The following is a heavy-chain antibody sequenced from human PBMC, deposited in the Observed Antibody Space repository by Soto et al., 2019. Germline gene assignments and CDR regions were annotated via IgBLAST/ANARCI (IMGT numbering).Heavy chain of an antibody. V-gene: IGHV1-2*04. J-gene: IGHJ3*02. CDR1: GYTFTGYY. CDR2: INPNSGGT. D-gene: IGHD2-2*01. Sequence: GASVKVSCKASGYTFTGYYMHWVRQAPGHGLEWMGWINPNSGGTNYAQKFQGWVTMTRDTSISTAYMELGRLRSDDTAVYYCASALYGMSTSCHTYDAFDIWGQGTMVTV. CDR3: ASALYGMSTSCHTYDAFDI.